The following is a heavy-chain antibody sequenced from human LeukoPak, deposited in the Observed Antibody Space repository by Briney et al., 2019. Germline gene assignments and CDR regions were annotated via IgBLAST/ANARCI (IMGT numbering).Heavy chain of an antibody. V-gene: IGHV1-18*01. D-gene: IGHD3-22*01. Sequence: GASVKVSCKASGYTFTSYGISWVRQAPGQGLEWMGWISAYNGNTNYAQKLQGRVTMTTDTSTSTAYMELRSLRSDDTAVYYCAREHTDYYDSSGYYYWGQGTLVTVSS. CDR1: GYTFTSYG. CDR3: AREHTDYYDSSGYYY. CDR2: ISAYNGNT. J-gene: IGHJ4*02.